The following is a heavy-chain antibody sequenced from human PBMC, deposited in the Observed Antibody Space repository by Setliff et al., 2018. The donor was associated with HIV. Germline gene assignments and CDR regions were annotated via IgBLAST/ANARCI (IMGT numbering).Heavy chain of an antibody. Sequence: ASVKVSCKASGYRFNTYGISWVRQAPGQGPEWLGWINTEHGGAYYAQNFQGRVSVTRDTSISTVYMELRGLKSDDTAIYYCATTEGGYTINSDSSGSRYFDHWGQGTLVTVSS. CDR2: INTEHGGA. J-gene: IGHJ4*02. V-gene: IGHV1-2*02. CDR1: GYRFNTYG. D-gene: IGHD3-22*01. CDR3: ATTEGGYTINSDSSGSRYFDH.